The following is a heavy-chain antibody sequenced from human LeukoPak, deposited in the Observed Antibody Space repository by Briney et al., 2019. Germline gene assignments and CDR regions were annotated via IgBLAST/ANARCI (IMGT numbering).Heavy chain of an antibody. CDR1: GFTFSTFA. D-gene: IGHD3-22*01. Sequence: GGSLRLSCAASGFTFSTFAMSWVRQAPAKGLEWVSGISGSGYRTYYADSVKGRFTISRDNSKNTLYLQMNSLRAEDTAVYYCAKDLYYDSSDFYYVPYYFDYWGQGTLVTVSS. J-gene: IGHJ4*02. CDR2: ISGSGYRT. V-gene: IGHV3-23*01. CDR3: AKDLYYDSSDFYYVPYYFDY.